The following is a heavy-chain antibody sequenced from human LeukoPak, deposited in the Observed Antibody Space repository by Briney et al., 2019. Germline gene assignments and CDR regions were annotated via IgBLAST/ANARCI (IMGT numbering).Heavy chain of an antibody. J-gene: IGHJ6*02. CDR2: IYSGGST. Sequence: PGGSLRLSCAASGFTVSSNYMSWVRQAPGKGLEWVSVIYSGGSTYCADSVKGRFTISRDNSKNTLYLQMNSLRAEDTAVYYCARDMVRGVIIYSNSLDVWGQGTTVTVSS. CDR1: GFTVSSNY. V-gene: IGHV3-66*01. D-gene: IGHD3-10*01. CDR3: ARDMVRGVIIYSNSLDV.